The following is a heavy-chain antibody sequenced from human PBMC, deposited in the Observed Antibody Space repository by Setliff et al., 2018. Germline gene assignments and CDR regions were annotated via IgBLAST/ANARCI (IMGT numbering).Heavy chain of an antibody. CDR3: ERLVRYCSTTSCQRTSGDDF. CDR2: ISAYTGNT. D-gene: IGHD2-2*01. V-gene: IGHV1-18*01. Sequence: ASVKVSCKASGYTFSNYGITWVRQAPGQGLEWMGWISAYTGNTKYAQKLQGRVTMTTDTSTTTAYLELRSLRPDDTAVYYCERLVRYCSTTSCQRTSGDDFWGLGTLVTVSS. CDR1: GYTFSNYG. J-gene: IGHJ4*02.